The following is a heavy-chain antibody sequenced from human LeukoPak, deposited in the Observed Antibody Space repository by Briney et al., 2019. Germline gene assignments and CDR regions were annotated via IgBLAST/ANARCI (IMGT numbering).Heavy chain of an antibody. Sequence: SETLSLTCTVSGGSVSSGSYYWSWIRQPPGKGLEWIGYIYYSGSTNYNPSLKSRVTISVDMSKNQFSLRLSSVTAADTAVYYCARSILYSSTNWFDPWGQGTLVTVSS. CDR1: GGSVSSGSYY. V-gene: IGHV4-61*01. D-gene: IGHD6-13*01. CDR2: IYYSGST. J-gene: IGHJ5*02. CDR3: ARSILYSSTNWFDP.